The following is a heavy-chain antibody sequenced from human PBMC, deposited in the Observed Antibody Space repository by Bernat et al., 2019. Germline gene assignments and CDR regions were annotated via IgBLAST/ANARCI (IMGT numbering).Heavy chain of an antibody. CDR2: ISSSNSYI. CDR3: VRDSFSLT. V-gene: IGHV3-21*01. Sequence: EVQLVESGGGPGQAWGSLRLSCAASGFTFSDYNMNWVRQAPGKGLEWVSSISSSNSYIYYAELVKGRFTISRDNAKNTLYLQMNSLRDEDTAVYYCVRDSFSLTWGQGALVTVSS. CDR1: GFTFSDYN. J-gene: IGHJ5*02.